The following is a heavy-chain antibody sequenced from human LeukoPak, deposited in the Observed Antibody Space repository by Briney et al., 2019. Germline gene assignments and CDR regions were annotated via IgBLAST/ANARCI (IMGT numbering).Heavy chain of an antibody. CDR3: AKVSSSGYYYRFGVDY. CDR1: GFTLSSYA. V-gene: IGHV3-23*01. D-gene: IGHD3-22*01. CDR2: ISGSGGST. Sequence: GGSLRLSCAASGFTLSSYAMSWVRQAPGKGLEWVSAISGSGGSTYYADSVKGRFTISRDNSKNTLYLQMNSLRAEDTAVYYRAKVSSSGYYYRFGVDYWGQGTLVTVSS. J-gene: IGHJ4*02.